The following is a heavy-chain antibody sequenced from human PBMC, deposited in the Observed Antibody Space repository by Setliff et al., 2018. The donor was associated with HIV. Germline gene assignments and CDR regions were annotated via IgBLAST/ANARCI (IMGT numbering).Heavy chain of an antibody. Sequence: GASVKVSCKVSGYNLNDFSIQWVRQTPGKGLEWMGGFVPEEGKIIYPQKFQGRVTMTRNTSISTAYMELSSLRSEDTAIYYCAKGHSGNDYWGQGTLVTVSS. CDR2: FVPEEGKI. V-gene: IGHV1-24*01. D-gene: IGHD1-1*01. CDR1: GYNLNDFS. CDR3: AKGHSGNDY. J-gene: IGHJ4*02.